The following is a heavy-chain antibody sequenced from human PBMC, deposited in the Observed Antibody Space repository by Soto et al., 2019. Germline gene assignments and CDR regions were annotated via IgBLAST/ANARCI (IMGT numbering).Heavy chain of an antibody. CDR2: IYHSGIT. J-gene: IGHJ4*02. V-gene: IGHV4-4*02. Sequence: QVLLQESGPGLVKPSGTLSLTCAVSGGSISSGNWWSWVRQSPGKELEWIGEIYHSGITNYNPSLKSRVTISVDNSENHVSLSLNSVTAADTAVYDCARNVRYYIDYWGQGTLVTVSS. CDR3: ARNVRYYIDY. CDR1: GGSISSGNW.